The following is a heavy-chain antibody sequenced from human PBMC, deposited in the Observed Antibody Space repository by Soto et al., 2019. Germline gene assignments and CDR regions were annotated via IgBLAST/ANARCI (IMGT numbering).Heavy chain of an antibody. J-gene: IGHJ4*02. CDR1: GFTFSSYW. Sequence: PGGSLRLSCAASGFTFSSYWMHWVRQAPGKGLVWVSRINSDGSSTGYADPVMGRFTISRDNAKNTLYLQMNSLRAEDTAVYYCARDQGYCSGGSCYVAGYWGQGTLVTVSS. D-gene: IGHD2-15*01. CDR2: INSDGSST. CDR3: ARDQGYCSGGSCYVAGY. V-gene: IGHV3-74*01.